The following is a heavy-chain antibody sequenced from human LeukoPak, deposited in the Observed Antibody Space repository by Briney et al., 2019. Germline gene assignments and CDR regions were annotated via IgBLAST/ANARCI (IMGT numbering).Heavy chain of an antibody. CDR2: ISSSGSNI. D-gene: IGHD3-22*01. J-gene: IGHJ3*01. Sequence: PGGSLRLSCAASGFAFSTYEMNWVRQAPGKGLEWVSYISSSGSNIHYADSVKGRFTISRDNAENSLYLQMNGLRAEDTAVYYCAAYYYDSSPKAVWGQGTMVTVSS. V-gene: IGHV3-48*03. CDR1: GFAFSTYE. CDR3: AAYYYDSSPKAV.